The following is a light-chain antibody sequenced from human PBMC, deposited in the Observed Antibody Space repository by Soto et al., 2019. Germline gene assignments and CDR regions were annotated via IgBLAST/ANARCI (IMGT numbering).Light chain of an antibody. CDR3: QQSHRTPWT. CDR2: AAS. V-gene: IGKV1-39*01. J-gene: IGKJ1*01. Sequence: DVQMTQSPSSLSASVGDRVTITCRASQRVNNYLNWYQQQPGKAPKLLIYAASTLQSGVPSRFSGSGSGTDFALTISSLQPEDSATYSCQQSHRTPWTFGQGTKVEIK. CDR1: QRVNNY.